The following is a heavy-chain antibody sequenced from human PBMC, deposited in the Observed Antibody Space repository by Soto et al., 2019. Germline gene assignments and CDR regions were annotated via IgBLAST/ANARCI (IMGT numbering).Heavy chain of an antibody. CDR2: ISSSSSYI. CDR1: GFTFSSYS. V-gene: IGHV3-21*01. D-gene: IGHD2-2*01. Sequence: GGSLRLSCAASGFTFSSYSMNWVRQAPGKGLEWVSSISSSSSYIYYADSVKGRFTISRDNAKNSLYLQMNSLRAEDTAVYYCARYCSSTSCYSYYYYMDVWGKGTTVTVSS. CDR3: ARYCSSTSCYSYYYYMDV. J-gene: IGHJ6*03.